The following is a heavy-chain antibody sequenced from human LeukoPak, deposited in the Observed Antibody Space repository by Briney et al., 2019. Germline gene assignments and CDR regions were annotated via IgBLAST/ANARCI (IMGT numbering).Heavy chain of an antibody. CDR3: ARGLYGDYGRVDAFDI. D-gene: IGHD4-17*01. J-gene: IGHJ3*02. CDR1: GGSISSYY. CDR2: IYYSGST. V-gene: IGHV4-59*01. Sequence: PSETLSLTRTVSGGSISSYYWSWIRQPPGKGLEWIGYIYYSGSTNYNPSLKSRVTISVDTSKNQFSLKLSSVTAADTAVYYCARGLYGDYGRVDAFDIWGQGTMVTVSS.